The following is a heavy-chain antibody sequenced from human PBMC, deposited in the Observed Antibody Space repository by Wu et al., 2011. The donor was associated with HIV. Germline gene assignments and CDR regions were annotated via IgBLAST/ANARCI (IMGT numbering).Heavy chain of an antibody. J-gene: IGHJ6*02. D-gene: IGHD4-11*01. CDR1: SGTFRTYA. Sequence: QVQLVQSGAEVRKPGSSVKVSCKASSGTFRTYAVSWVRQAPGHGLEWMGGXVPLFDTANYAQKFQGRVTITTDESSSTVFMELNSLNSDDTAVFYCARGDTVMGPQGTYFLFYGLDVWGQGTTVTVSS. CDR2: XVPLFDTA. CDR3: ARGDTVMGPQGTYFLFYGLDV. V-gene: IGHV1-69*01.